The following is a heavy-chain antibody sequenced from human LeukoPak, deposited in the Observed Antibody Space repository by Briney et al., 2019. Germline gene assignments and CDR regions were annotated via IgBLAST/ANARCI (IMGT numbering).Heavy chain of an antibody. CDR1: GFTFSSYG. CDR2: ISYDGSNK. D-gene: IGHD1-26*01. Sequence: PGGSLRLSCAASGFTFSSYGMHWVRQAPGKGLEWVAVISYDGSNKYYADSVKGRFTISRDNSKNTLYLQMNSLRAEDTAVYYCAKDPYSGSQRRAQYFQHWGQGTLVTVSS. V-gene: IGHV3-30*18. CDR3: AKDPYSGSQRRAQYFQH. J-gene: IGHJ1*01.